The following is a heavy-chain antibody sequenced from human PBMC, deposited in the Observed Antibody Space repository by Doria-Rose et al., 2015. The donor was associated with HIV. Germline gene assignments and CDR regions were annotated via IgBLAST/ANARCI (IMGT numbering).Heavy chain of an antibody. CDR3: ARGNWNNGGPLPHDY. D-gene: IGHD1-1*01. J-gene: IGHJ4*02. CDR2: INHSGVT. V-gene: IGHV4-34*01. CDR1: GGSFSDYY. Sequence: QVQLQQWDAGLLKPSEALSLTCGVSGGSFSDYYWNWIRQPPGKGLEWIGEINHSGVTNYNPSLKSRVTMSVDTSKNQLPRNLNSVTAADTAVYYCARGNWNNGGPLPHDYWGQGTLVTVSS.